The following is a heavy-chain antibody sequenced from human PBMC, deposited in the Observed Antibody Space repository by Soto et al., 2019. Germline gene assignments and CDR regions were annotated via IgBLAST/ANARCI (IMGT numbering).Heavy chain of an antibody. CDR1: GYTFTTSG. Sequence: QVQLVQSGPEVKKPGASVTVSCEASGYTFTTSGISWVRQAPGQGLEWMGWISTYNGDTNSAQKFQGRVTVTADTSTGTAYMELMSLKSDDTAVYYCARQGSWPYYYYGLDVWGQGTTVTVSS. CDR2: ISTYNGDT. J-gene: IGHJ6*02. V-gene: IGHV1-18*01. CDR3: ARQGSWPYYYYGLDV. D-gene: IGHD1-26*01.